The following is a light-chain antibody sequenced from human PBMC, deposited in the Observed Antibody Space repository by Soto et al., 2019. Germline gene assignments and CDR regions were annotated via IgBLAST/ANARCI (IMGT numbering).Light chain of an antibody. J-gene: IGLJ2*01. CDR2: LNSDGSH. V-gene: IGLV4-69*01. Sequence: QAVVTQSPSASASLGASVKLTCTLSSGHSTYDIAWHQQQPEKGPRFLMKLNSDGSHNKGDGIPDRFSGSSSGTERYLTISSLQSDDEADYYCQTWGTGIQVFGGGTKVTVL. CDR3: QTWGTGIQV. CDR1: SGHSTYD.